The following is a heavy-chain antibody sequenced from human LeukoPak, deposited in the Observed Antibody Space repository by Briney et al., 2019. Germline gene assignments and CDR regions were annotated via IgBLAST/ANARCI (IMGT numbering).Heavy chain of an antibody. D-gene: IGHD2-15*01. CDR2: IYYSGST. Sequence: SETLSLTCTVSGGSISSYYWSWIRQPPGKGLEWIGYIYYSGSTNYNPSLKSRVTISVDTSKNQFSLKLSSATAADTAVYYCARGDCSGGSCYDFDYWGQGTLVTVSS. V-gene: IGHV4-59*01. J-gene: IGHJ4*02. CDR1: GGSISSYY. CDR3: ARGDCSGGSCYDFDY.